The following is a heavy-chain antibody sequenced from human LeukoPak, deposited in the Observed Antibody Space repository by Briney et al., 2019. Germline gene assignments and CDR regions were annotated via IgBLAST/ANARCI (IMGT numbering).Heavy chain of an antibody. D-gene: IGHD6-6*01. Sequence: GGSLRLSCAASGFIFSSYDINWLRQAPGQGLEWISSISSSSSYIYYADSVRGRFTIPRDNAKHSVFLQMNRLRAEDTAVYYCARALSIATTVDIWGLGTMVTVSS. CDR3: ARALSIATTVDI. J-gene: IGHJ3*02. CDR1: GFIFSSYD. CDR2: ISSSSSYI. V-gene: IGHV3-21*01.